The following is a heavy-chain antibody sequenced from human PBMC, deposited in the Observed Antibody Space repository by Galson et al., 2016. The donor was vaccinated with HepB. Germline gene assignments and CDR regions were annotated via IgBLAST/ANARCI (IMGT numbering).Heavy chain of an antibody. V-gene: IGHV3-74*01. D-gene: IGHD4-17*01. Sequence: SLRLSCAASGFTFSPYWMHWVRQAPGKGLVWVSRINSDGSNITYADSVKGRLTISRDNAKNTLYLQMNSLRAEDTAVYYCARGTVTMTYFWGQGTLVTVSS. J-gene: IGHJ4*02. CDR1: GFTFSPYW. CDR3: ARGTVTMTYF. CDR2: INSDGSNI.